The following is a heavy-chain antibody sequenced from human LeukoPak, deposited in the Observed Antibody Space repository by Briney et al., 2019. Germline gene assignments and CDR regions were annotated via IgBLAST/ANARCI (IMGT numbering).Heavy chain of an antibody. J-gene: IGHJ4*02. D-gene: IGHD3-22*01. CDR3: AKDWGYYYDSSGRDY. CDR2: ISGSGGST. V-gene: IGHV3-23*01. Sequence: GGSLRLPCAASGFTFSSYAMSWVRQAPGKGLEWVSAISGSGGSTYYADSVKGRFTISRDNSKNTPYLQMNSLRAEDTAVYYCAKDWGYYYDSSGRDYWGQGTLVTVSS. CDR1: GFTFSSYA.